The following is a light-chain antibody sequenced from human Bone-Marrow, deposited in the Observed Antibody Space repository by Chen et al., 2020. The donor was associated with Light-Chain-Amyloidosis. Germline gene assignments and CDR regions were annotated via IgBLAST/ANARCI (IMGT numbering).Light chain of an antibody. V-gene: IGLV2-14*01. CDR1: SSDVGGSNY. Sequence: QSALTQPASVSGSPGQSITISCTGTSSDVGGSNYVSWYQQHPGKAPKLMIYEVSNRPAGVSNRFSGSKSGNTASLIISGFQAEDEADYYCSSYTSSSTYVFGTGTKVTVL. J-gene: IGLJ1*01. CDR2: EVS. CDR3: SSYTSSSTYV.